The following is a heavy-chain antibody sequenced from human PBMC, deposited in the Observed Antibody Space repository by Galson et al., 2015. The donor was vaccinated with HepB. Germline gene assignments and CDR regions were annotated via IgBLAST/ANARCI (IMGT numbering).Heavy chain of an antibody. CDR3: ARHTLTAAGRVDY. CDR2: IYPGDSDT. Sequence: QSGAEVKKPGESLKISCEGSGYSFTRYWIGWVRQMPGKGLEWMGIIYPGDSDTRYSPSFPGQVTISADKSISTAYLQWSSLKASDTAMYYCARHTLTAAGRVDYWGQGTLVTVSS. J-gene: IGHJ4*02. V-gene: IGHV5-51*01. CDR1: GYSFTRYW. D-gene: IGHD6-13*01.